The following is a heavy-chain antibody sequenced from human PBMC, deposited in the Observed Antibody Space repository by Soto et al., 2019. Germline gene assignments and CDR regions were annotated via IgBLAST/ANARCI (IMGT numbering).Heavy chain of an antibody. J-gene: IGHJ5*02. CDR1: GGSISSGGYY. CDR2: IYYSGTT. D-gene: IGHD2-2*01. CDR3: ASGSLVVVPPQGLDP. Sequence: SETLSLTCTGSGGSISSGGYYWIWIRQHPGKGLEWIGYIYYSGTTYYNPSLKSRVTISVDTSKNQFSLKLSSVSAADTALYYCASGSLVVVPPQGLDPWGRGTLVTVSS. V-gene: IGHV4-31*03.